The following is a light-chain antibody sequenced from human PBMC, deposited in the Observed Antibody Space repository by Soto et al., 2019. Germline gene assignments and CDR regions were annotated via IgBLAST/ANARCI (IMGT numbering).Light chain of an antibody. CDR3: QQSYTTVYS. J-gene: IGKJ2*01. CDR1: QTIGAN. Sequence: EIQMTHTQCSLSASVGDRVTITCRASQTIGANLNWYRQKPGRAPTLLIYDASTLQSGVPSRFSGLGSGTDFALTITSLQPDDSATYYCQQSYTTVYSFGQGTKVDSK. V-gene: IGKV1-39*01. CDR2: DAS.